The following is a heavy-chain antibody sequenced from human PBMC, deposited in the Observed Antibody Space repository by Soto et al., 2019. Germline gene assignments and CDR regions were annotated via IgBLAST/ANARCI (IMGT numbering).Heavy chain of an antibody. J-gene: IGHJ5*02. V-gene: IGHV2-70*11. CDR3: ARTTPRSEDWWFDP. D-gene: IGHD2-15*01. CDR1: GFSLSTSGMC. Sequence: SGPTLVNPTQTLTLTCTFSGFSLSTSGMCVSWIRQPPGKALEWLARIDWDDDKYYSTSLKTRLTISKDTSKNQVVLTMTNMEPVDTATYYCARTTPRSEDWWFDPWGQGTLVTVSS. CDR2: IDWDDDK.